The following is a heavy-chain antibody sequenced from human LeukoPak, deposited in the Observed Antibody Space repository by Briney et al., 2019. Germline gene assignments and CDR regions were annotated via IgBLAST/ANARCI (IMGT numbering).Heavy chain of an antibody. V-gene: IGHV3-21*01. Sequence: GRSLRLSCGASEFTFSSYWMSWVRQAPGKGLEWVSSISGSSRHKYYADSVKGRFTISRDNAKNSLYLQMNSLRAEDTAVYYCARTANFAAGYYIDYWGQGTLVTVSS. CDR1: EFTFSSYW. J-gene: IGHJ4*02. CDR2: ISGSSRHK. D-gene: IGHD6-13*01. CDR3: ARTANFAAGYYIDY.